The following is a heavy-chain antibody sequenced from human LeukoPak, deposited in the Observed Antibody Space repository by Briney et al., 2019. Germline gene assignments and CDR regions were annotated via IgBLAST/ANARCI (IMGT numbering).Heavy chain of an antibody. J-gene: IGHJ4*02. Sequence: SETLSLTCTVSGPSISSIIYYWGWIRQPPGKGLEWIGSIHSSGSTYYNPSLKSRVTISIDTSKNQSSLKLSSVTAADTAIYYCTREMYDSGGYRVSYFDYWGQGTLVTVSS. D-gene: IGHD3-22*01. CDR3: TREMYDSGGYRVSYFDY. CDR2: IHSSGST. CDR1: GPSISSIIYY. V-gene: IGHV4-39*07.